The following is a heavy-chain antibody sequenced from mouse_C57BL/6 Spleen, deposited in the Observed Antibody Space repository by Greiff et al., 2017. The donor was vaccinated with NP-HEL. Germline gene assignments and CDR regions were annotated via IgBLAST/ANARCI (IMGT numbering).Heavy chain of an antibody. CDR3: TRIYYGNYPDY. CDR1: GFTFSSYA. D-gene: IGHD2-1*01. V-gene: IGHV5-9-1*02. J-gene: IGHJ2*01. CDR2: ISSGGDYI. Sequence: EVKVEESGEGLVKPGGSLKLSCAASGFTFSSYAMSWVRQTPEKRLEWVAYISSGGDYIYYADTVKGRFTISRDNARNTLYLQMSSLKSEDTAMYYCTRIYYGNYPDYWGQGTTLTVSS.